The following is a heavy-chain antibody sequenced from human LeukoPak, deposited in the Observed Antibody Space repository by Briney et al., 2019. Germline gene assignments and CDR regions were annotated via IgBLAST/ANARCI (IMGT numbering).Heavy chain of an antibody. V-gene: IGHV1-2*02. CDR1: GYTFTGYY. Sequence: ASVKVSCKASGYTFTGYYMHWVRQAPGQGPEWMGWINPNSGGTNYAQKFQGRVTMTRDTSISTAYMELSRLRSDDTAVYYCARDGDSYGYGYYYYMDVWGKGTTVTVSS. D-gene: IGHD5-18*01. J-gene: IGHJ6*03. CDR3: ARDGDSYGYGYYYYMDV. CDR2: INPNSGGT.